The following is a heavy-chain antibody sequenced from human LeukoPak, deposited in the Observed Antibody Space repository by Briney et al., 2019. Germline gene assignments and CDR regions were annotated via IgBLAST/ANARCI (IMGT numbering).Heavy chain of an antibody. J-gene: IGHJ4*02. Sequence: AESLKISCKGSGFTFTSYWIAWVRQMPGQGLEYMGIIYPTDSDTRYSPSFQGHVTISADRSISTAYLQWNTLKASDTAMYYCARGVNRANDFWGQGPLVSVSS. V-gene: IGHV5-51*01. CDR1: GFTFTSYW. CDR2: IYPTDSDT. D-gene: IGHD2-21*01. CDR3: ARGVNRANDF.